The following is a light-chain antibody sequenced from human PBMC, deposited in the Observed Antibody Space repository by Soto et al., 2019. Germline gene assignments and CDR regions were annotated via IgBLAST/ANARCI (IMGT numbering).Light chain of an antibody. CDR2: GVS. Sequence: QSVLTQPASVSGSPGQSITISCTGTSSDIGDYNYISWYQHHPGKAPKLIIYGVSNRPSGVSNRFSGSKSGNTASLTISGLQAEDEADYYCCSFRSGRTLVFGNGTKVTVL. J-gene: IGLJ1*01. V-gene: IGLV2-14*01. CDR1: SSDIGDYNY. CDR3: CSFRSGRTLV.